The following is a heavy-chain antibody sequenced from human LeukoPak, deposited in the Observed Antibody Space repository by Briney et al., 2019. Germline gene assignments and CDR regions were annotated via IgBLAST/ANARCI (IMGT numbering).Heavy chain of an antibody. CDR3: SRESLGECSFGF. CDR1: GFTLNSNY. CDR2: IYSGGST. D-gene: IGHD3-16*01. Sequence: GSLSLSCPASGFTLNSNYMSWDRQAPGQGLEWVSVIYSGGSTYYAEHVKGQFTISHPHSKNKLHLQMNSPIADDPAVYYSSRESLGECSFGFWGQGTLVTGSS. V-gene: IGHV3-53*04. J-gene: IGHJ4*02.